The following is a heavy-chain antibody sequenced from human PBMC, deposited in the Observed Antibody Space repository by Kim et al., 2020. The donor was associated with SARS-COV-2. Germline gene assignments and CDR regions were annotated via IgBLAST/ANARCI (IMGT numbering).Heavy chain of an antibody. V-gene: IGHV3-15*01. CDR2: IKSKTDGGTT. D-gene: IGHD3-9*01. J-gene: IGHJ3*02. Sequence: GGSLRLSCAASGFTFSNAWMSWVRQAPGKGLEWVGRIKSKTDGGTTDYAAPVKGRFTISRDDSKNTLYLQMNSLKTDVTAVYDCTIDETHDILTGYYNVMLFDIWGQGTMVTVSS. CDR3: TIDETHDILTGYYNVMLFDI. CDR1: GFTFSNAW.